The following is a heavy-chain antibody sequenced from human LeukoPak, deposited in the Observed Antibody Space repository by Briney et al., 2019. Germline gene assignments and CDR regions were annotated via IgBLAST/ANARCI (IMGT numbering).Heavy chain of an antibody. CDR1: GGSISSYY. J-gene: IGHJ6*03. V-gene: IGHV4-59*01. CDR3: ARTTEGGYTYDYFYYYYMDV. D-gene: IGHD5-18*01. CDR2: IYYGGST. Sequence: PSETLSLTCTVSGGSISSYYWSWIRQPPGKGLEWIGYIYYGGSTNYNPSLKSRVTISVDTSKNQFSLKLSSVTAADTAVYYCARTTEGGYTYDYFYYYYMDVWGKGTTVTISS.